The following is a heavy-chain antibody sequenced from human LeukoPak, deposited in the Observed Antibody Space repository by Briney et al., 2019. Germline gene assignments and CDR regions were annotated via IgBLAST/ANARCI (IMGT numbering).Heavy chain of an antibody. D-gene: IGHD6-19*01. J-gene: IGHJ4*02. CDR2: ISSSCSTI. CDR1: GFTFSDYY. Sequence: GGSLRLSCAASGFTFSDYYMSWIRQAPGKGLEWVSYISSSCSTIYYADTVKGRFTISRDNAKNSRYMQTNSLRAEDTAVYYCARDHGSGWYFDYWGQGTLVTVSS. CDR3: ARDHGSGWYFDY. V-gene: IGHV3-11*04.